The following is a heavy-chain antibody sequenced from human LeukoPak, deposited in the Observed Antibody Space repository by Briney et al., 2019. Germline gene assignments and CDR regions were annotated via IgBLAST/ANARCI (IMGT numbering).Heavy chain of an antibody. CDR3: ARDYYGSGSSDY. CDR1: GFTVSSNY. Sequence: GGSLRLSCAASGFTVSSNYMSWVRQAPGKGLEWVSVIYSGGSTYYADSVKGRFTVSRDNSKNTLYLQMNSLRAEDTAVYYCARDYYGSGSSDYWGQGTLVTVSS. J-gene: IGHJ4*02. V-gene: IGHV3-66*01. D-gene: IGHD3-10*01. CDR2: IYSGGST.